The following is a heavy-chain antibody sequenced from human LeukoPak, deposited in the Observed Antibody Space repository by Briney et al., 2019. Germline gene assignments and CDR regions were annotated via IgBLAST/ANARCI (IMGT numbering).Heavy chain of an antibody. CDR1: GVSISSYY. J-gene: IGHJ5*02. CDR2: IYYSGST. CDR3: ARDVDTVVREEWWFDP. D-gene: IGHD3-10*01. Sequence: SETLSLTCTVSGVSISSYYWSWIRQPPGKGLEWIGYIYYSGSTNYNPSLKSRVTISVDTSKNQFSLKLSSVTAADTAVYYCARDVDTVVREEWWFDPWGQGTLVTVSS. V-gene: IGHV4-59*01.